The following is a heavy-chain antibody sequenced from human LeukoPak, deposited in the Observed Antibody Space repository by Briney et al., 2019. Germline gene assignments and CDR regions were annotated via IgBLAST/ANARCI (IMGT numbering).Heavy chain of an antibody. J-gene: IGHJ4*02. CDR2: LDREDREEGEA. D-gene: IGHD3/OR15-3a*01. Sequence: ASVKVSCKVSGYTLTEFSMHWVRQAPGKGLEWMGGLDREDREEGEAIYAQKFQGRVTMTEDTSTDTAYMELRSLRSEDTAVYYCATLDRPSGLDYFDYWGQGTLVTVSS. CDR1: GYTLTEFS. CDR3: ATLDRPSGLDYFDY. V-gene: IGHV1-24*01.